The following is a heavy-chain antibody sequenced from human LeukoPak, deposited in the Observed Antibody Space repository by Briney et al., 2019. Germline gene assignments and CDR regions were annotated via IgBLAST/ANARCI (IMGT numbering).Heavy chain of an antibody. Sequence: GGSLRLSCAVSGFTLSSYPMAWVRQAPGKGLEWVSSISSISSYIYYADSVKGRFTISRDNGKNSLYLQMNSLRAEDTAVYYCASSYSSGHWGQGTLVTVSS. CDR1: GFTLSSYP. D-gene: IGHD6-19*01. CDR2: ISSISSYI. V-gene: IGHV3-21*06. J-gene: IGHJ4*02. CDR3: ASSYSSGH.